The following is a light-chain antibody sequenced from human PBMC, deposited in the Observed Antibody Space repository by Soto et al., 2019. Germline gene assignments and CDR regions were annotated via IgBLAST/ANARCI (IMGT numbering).Light chain of an antibody. CDR3: VSYTDTDTIV. V-gene: IGLV2-14*01. CDR1: NTDVGQGKS. J-gene: IGLJ1*01. Sequence: QSVLTQPASVSGSRGQSITISCFGRNTDVGQGKSVSWYQQGPGKAPKLLIFEVTNRPSGISSRFSGSRSGNTASLTISGLQPDDEGDYYCVSYTDTDTIVFGTGTKFAGL. CDR2: EVT.